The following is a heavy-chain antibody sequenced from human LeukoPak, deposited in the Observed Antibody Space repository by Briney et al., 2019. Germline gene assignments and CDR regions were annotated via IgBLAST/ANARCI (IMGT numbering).Heavy chain of an antibody. CDR1: GYTFTGYY. Sequence: ASVKVSCKASGYTFTGYYMHWVRQAPGQGLEWMGWIDPNSGGTNYAQKFQGRVTMTRDTSISTAYMELSRLRSDDTAVYYCARVPAIAVAQGFDPWGQGTLVTVSS. CDR2: IDPNSGGT. D-gene: IGHD6-19*01. CDR3: ARVPAIAVAQGFDP. J-gene: IGHJ5*02. V-gene: IGHV1-2*02.